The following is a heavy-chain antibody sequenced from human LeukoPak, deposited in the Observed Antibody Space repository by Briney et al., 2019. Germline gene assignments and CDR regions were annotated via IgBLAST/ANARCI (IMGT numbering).Heavy chain of an antibody. CDR2: INPNSGGT. J-gene: IGHJ6*02. Sequence: ASVEVSCKASGYTFTGYYMHWVRQAPGQGLEWMGRINPNSGGTNYAQKFQGRVTMTRDTSISTAYMELSRLRSDDTAVYYCARDLLPYYYDSSGYYYYYYGMDVWGQGTTVTVSS. D-gene: IGHD3-22*01. CDR1: GYTFTGYY. V-gene: IGHV1-2*06. CDR3: ARDLLPYYYDSSGYYYYYYGMDV.